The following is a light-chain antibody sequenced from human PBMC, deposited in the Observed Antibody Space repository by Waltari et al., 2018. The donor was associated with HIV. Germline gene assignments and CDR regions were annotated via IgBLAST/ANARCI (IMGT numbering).Light chain of an antibody. Sequence: QSALTQPASVSGSPGQSTTISCTGPSSDVGNYNVVFWYQQHPGKAPKLMIYEVSKRPSGVSNRFSCSKSGNTASLTISGLQAEDEADYYCCSYAGSSTHVFGTGTKVTVL. CDR2: EVS. CDR1: SSDVGNYNV. V-gene: IGLV2-23*02. J-gene: IGLJ1*01. CDR3: CSYAGSSTHV.